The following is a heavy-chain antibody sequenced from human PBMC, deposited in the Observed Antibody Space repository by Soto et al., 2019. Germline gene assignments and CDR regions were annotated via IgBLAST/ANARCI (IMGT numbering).Heavy chain of an antibody. CDR2: IYRTGST. V-gene: IGHV4-4*02. Sequence: QVQLQESGPGLVNPSGTLSLTCAVSGGSFTSNNWWTCVRQPPGQGLEWIGEIYRTGSTNSNPSLKSRVTISLDKSENQFSLKVTSLTAADTAVYYCASRDPGTSVDYWGQGTLVTVSS. CDR1: GGSFTSNNW. J-gene: IGHJ4*02. D-gene: IGHD1-7*01. CDR3: ASRDPGTSVDY.